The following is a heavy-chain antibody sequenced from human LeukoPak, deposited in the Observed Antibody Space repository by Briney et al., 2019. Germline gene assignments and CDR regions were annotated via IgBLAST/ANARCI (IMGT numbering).Heavy chain of an antibody. V-gene: IGHV1-3*01. Sequence: ASVKVSCKASGYTSTSYAMHWVRQAPGQRLEWMGWINAGNGNTKYSQKFQGRVTITRDTSASTAYMELSSLRSEDTAVYYCARAPCSSTSCPLRFDYWGQGTLVTVSS. CDR3: ARAPCSSTSCPLRFDY. CDR1: GYTSTSYA. D-gene: IGHD2-2*01. J-gene: IGHJ4*02. CDR2: INAGNGNT.